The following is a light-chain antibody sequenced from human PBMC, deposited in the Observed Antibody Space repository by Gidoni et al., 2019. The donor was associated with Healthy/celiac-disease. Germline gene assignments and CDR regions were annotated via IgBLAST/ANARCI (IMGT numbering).Light chain of an antibody. Sequence: EIVLTQSPPTLSSSPVASATFSCSASQSLSSYLTWYQQKPGQAPRLLIYDESNRATGIPARFSGSGSGTDLTLTISSIEPEDFAVDYCQQRSNWPPELTFGGGTKVEIK. J-gene: IGKJ4*01. CDR1: QSLSSY. V-gene: IGKV3-11*01. CDR3: QQRSNWPPELT. CDR2: DES.